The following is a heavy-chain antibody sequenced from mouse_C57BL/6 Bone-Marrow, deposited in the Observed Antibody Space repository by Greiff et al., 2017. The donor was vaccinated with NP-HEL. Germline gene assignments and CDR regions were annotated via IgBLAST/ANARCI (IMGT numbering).Heavy chain of an antibody. CDR2: IHPSDSDT. Sequence: QVQLQQSGAELVKPGASVKVSCTASGYTFTSYWMHWVKQRPGQGLEWIGRIHPSDSDTNYNQKFQGKATLTVDKSSSTAYMQLSSLTAEDSAVYYCAIGLSYYYAMDYWGQGTSVTVSS. CDR3: AIGLSYYYAMDY. CDR1: GYTFTSYW. D-gene: IGHD2-4*01. V-gene: IGHV1-74*01. J-gene: IGHJ4*01.